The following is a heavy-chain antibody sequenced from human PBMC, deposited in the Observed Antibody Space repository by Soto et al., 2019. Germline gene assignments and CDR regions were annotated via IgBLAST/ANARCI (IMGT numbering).Heavy chain of an antibody. CDR2: ISAYNGNT. D-gene: IGHD3-22*01. J-gene: IGHJ5*02. CDR3: ARDPDSSGYYYVDNWFDP. Sequence: ASVKVSCKASGYTFTSYGISWVRQAPGQGLEWMGWISAYNGNTNYAQKLQDRVTMTTDTSTSTAYMELRSLRSDDTAVYYCARDPDSSGYYYVDNWFDPWGQGTLVTVSS. CDR1: GYTFTSYG. V-gene: IGHV1-18*01.